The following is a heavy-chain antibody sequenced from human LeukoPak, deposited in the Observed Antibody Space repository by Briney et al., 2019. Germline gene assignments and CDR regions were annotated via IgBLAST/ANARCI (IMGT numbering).Heavy chain of an antibody. D-gene: IGHD3-10*01. CDR2: IIPIFGTA. CDR1: GGTLSSFT. Sequence: GASVKVSCEASGGTLSSFTISWVRQAPGQGLEWMGGIIPIFGTANYAQKFQGRVTITADESTSTAYMELSSLRSEDTAVYYCASRGYGSGSYYGSDYWGQGTLVTVSS. CDR3: ASRGYGSGSYYGSDY. V-gene: IGHV1-69*13. J-gene: IGHJ4*02.